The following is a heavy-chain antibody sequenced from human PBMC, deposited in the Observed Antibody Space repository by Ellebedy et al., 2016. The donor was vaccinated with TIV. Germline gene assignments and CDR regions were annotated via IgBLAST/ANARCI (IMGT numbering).Heavy chain of an antibody. CDR1: GYTFTSYA. J-gene: IGHJ4*02. V-gene: IGHV1-3*01. Sequence: VSVKVSCKASGYTFTSYAMHWVRQAPGQRLEWMGWINAGNGNTKYSQKFQGRVTITRDTSASTAYMELSSLRSEDTAVYYCARDPYQMATIRGYFDYWGQGTLITVSS. D-gene: IGHD5-12*01. CDR2: INAGNGNT. CDR3: ARDPYQMATIRGYFDY.